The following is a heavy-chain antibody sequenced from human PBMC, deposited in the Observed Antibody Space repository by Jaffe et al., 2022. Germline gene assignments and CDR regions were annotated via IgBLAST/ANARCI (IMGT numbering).Heavy chain of an antibody. Sequence: QVQLVQSGAEVKKPGASVKVSCKASGYTFTTYNIDWVRQASGQGLEWMGWMSPKSGKTGSAQKFQGRVTMTMNTSTSTVYMELSSLRSEDTAVYYCARVDMIQENMDNWFDPWGQGTSVTVSS. CDR2: MSPKSGKT. V-gene: IGHV1-8*01. J-gene: IGHJ5*02. CDR1: GYTFTTYN. CDR3: ARVDMIQENMDNWFDP. D-gene: IGHD3-16*01.